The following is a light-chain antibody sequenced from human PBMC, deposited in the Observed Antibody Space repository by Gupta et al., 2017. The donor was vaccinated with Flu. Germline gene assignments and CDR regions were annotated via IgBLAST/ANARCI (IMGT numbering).Light chain of an antibody. J-gene: IGLJ3*02. CDR2: GKN. CDR3: NYRVSSGNLRV. CDR1: SLRSYY. V-gene: IGLV3-19*01. Sequence: GQTVRITCQGDSLRSYYASWYQQKPGQAPVLVIYGKNSRPSGIPDRFSGSSSGNTASLTITGAQAEDEADNYGNYRVSSGNLRVFGGGTKLTVL.